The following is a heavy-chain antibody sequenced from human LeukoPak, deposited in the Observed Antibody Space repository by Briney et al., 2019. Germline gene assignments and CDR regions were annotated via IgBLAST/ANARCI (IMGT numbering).Heavy chain of an antibody. J-gene: IGHJ4*02. CDR2: IYYSGTT. Sequence: SETLSLTCTVSGGSISSSTYYWGWIRQPPGQGLEWIGSIYYSGTTYYNPSLKSRVTISLDTSKKQFSLKLSSVTAADTAVYYCAKGHHHGSGSYWVWGQGTLVTVSS. CDR1: GGSISSSTYY. D-gene: IGHD3-10*01. V-gene: IGHV4-39*07. CDR3: AKGHHHGSGSYWV.